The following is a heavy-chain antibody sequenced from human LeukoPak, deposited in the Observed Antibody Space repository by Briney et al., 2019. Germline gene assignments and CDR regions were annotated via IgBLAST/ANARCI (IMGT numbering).Heavy chain of an antibody. CDR3: VKDPRGGGYYTSFDY. CDR1: GFTFSTYS. CDR2: INIRGDDT. D-gene: IGHD3-3*01. V-gene: IGHV3-64D*08. Sequence: GGSLRLSCSASGFTFSTYSMHWVHQAPGKGLELVSTINIRGDDTYYADSVKGRFTISRDHSRKTLYLQMSSLRAEDTAVYYCVKDPRGGGYYTSFDYWGQGTLVTVSS. J-gene: IGHJ4*02.